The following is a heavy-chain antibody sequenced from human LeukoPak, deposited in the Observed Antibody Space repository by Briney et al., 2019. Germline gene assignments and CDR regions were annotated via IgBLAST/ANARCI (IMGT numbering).Heavy chain of an antibody. CDR1: GFTFSSYA. CDR3: AKDSHYYDSSGYYHYWFDP. J-gene: IGHJ5*02. CDR2: ISGSGGST. Sequence: GGSLRLSCAASGFTFSSYAMSWVRQAPGKGLEWVSAISGSGGSTYYADSVKGRFTISRDNSKNTLYLQMNSLRAEDTAVYYCAKDSHYYDSSGYYHYWFDPWGQGTLVTVSS. D-gene: IGHD3-22*01. V-gene: IGHV3-23*01.